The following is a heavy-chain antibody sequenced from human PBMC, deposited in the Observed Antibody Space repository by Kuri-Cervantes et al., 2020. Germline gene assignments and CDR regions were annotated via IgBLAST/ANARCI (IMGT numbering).Heavy chain of an antibody. Sequence: ESLKISCAASGFTVMTNYMTWVHQAPGKGLEWVSVIYSGGSTYYADSVKGRFTISRHNSKNTLYLQMNSLRAEDTAVYYCARGVSPRPMDYMDVWGKGTTVTVSS. CDR2: IYSGGST. CDR1: GFTVMTNY. CDR3: ARGVSPRPMDYMDV. V-gene: IGHV3-53*04. J-gene: IGHJ6*03.